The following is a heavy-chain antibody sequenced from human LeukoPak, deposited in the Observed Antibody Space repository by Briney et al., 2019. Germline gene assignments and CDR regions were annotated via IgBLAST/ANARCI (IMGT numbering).Heavy chain of an antibody. D-gene: IGHD2-2*01. V-gene: IGHV4-61*01. CDR1: GGSVSRGSYY. CDR3: ARVVVPAAKVRMNSRFDP. Sequence: SETLSLTCTVSGGSVSRGSYYWSWIRQPPGKGLEWIGYIYYSGRTNYNPSLKSRVTISVDTSKNQFSLKLSSVTAADTAVYYCARVVVPAAKVRMNSRFDPWGQGTLVTVSS. CDR2: IYYSGRT. J-gene: IGHJ5*02.